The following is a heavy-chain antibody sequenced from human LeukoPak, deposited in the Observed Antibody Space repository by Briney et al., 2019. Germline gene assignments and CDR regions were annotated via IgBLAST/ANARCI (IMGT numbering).Heavy chain of an antibody. J-gene: IGHJ5*02. CDR2: INPSGGST. V-gene: IGHV1-46*01. D-gene: IGHD5-12*01. Sequence: ASVKVSCKASGYTFTSYYMHWVRQAPGQGLEWMGIINPSGGSTSYAQKFQGRVTMTRDTSTSTVYMELSSLRSDDTAVYYCARDRYSGYDARATNWFDPWGQGTLVTVSS. CDR3: ARDRYSGYDARATNWFDP. CDR1: GYTFTSYY.